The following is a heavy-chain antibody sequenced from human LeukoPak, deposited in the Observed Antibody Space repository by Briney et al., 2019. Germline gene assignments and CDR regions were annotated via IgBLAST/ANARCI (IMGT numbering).Heavy chain of an antibody. CDR3: ARDLSYGDYGDYYYYMDV. J-gene: IGHJ6*03. V-gene: IGHV3-21*01. CDR1: AFTFSSYS. D-gene: IGHD4-17*01. CDR2: IISISSYI. Sequence: GGSLRLSCAASAFTFSSYSINWVRQAPGKGLEWVSSIISISSYIYYADSVKGRFTISRDNAKNSLYLQMNSLRAEDTAVYYCARDLSYGDYGDYYYYMDVWGKGTTVTVSS.